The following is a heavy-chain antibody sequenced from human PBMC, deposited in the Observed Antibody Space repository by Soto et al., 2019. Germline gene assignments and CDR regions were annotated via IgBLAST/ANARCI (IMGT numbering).Heavy chain of an antibody. Sequence: PGGSLRLSCAASGFTFSSSGMHWVRQAPGKGLEWVAVISYDGNYKFYDHSVKGRFTISRDNSDNTLSLQMSSLMLEDTAVYYCTKGFVDFGDYENFYYYGMDVWGQGTTVTVSS. V-gene: IGHV3-30*18. CDR2: ISYDGNYK. CDR1: GFTFSSSG. J-gene: IGHJ6*02. D-gene: IGHD4-17*01. CDR3: TKGFVDFGDYENFYYYGMDV.